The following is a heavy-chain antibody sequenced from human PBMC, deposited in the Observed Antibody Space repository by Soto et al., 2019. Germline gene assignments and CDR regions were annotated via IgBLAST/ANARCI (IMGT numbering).Heavy chain of an antibody. Sequence: PGESLKISCKGSGYSFTSSWISWVRQMPGKGLEWMGRIDPSDSYTNYSPSFQGHVTISVDKSISTAYLQWSSLEASDSAMYYCGRLTSYDFSRMDVWGQGTTVTVSS. CDR3: GRLTSYDFSRMDV. D-gene: IGHD3-3*01. J-gene: IGHJ6*02. V-gene: IGHV5-10-1*01. CDR1: GYSFTSSW. CDR2: IDPSDSYT.